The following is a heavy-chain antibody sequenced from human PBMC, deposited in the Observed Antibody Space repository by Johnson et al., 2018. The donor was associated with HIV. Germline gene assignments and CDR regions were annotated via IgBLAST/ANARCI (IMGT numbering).Heavy chain of an antibody. V-gene: IGHV3-30*04. CDR1: GFTFSSYA. D-gene: IGHD2-2*01. J-gene: IGHJ3*02. CDR2: IWYDGSKK. Sequence: QVQLVESGGGVVQPGRSLRLSCAASGFTFSSYAMHWVRQAPGKGLEWVAVIWYDGSKKYYADSVKGRFTISRDNSKNTLYLQMNSLRAEDTAVYYCARDGGYCSSTSCFRHWASAFDIWG. CDR3: ARDGGYCSSTSCFRHWASAFDI.